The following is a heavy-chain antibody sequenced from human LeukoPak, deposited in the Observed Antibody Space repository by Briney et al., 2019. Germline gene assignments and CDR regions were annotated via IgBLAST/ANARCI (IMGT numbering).Heavy chain of an antibody. CDR1: GGSISNYY. CDR3: ARDGGDIVVVPAAQGAFDI. CDR2: IYYSGST. V-gene: IGHV4-59*12. Sequence: SETLSLTCTVSGGSISNYYWSWIRQPPGKGLEWIGYIYYSGSTNYNPSLKSRVTISADTSKNQFSLKLSSVTAADTAVYYCARDGGDIVVVPAAQGAFDIWGQGTMVTVSS. D-gene: IGHD2-2*01. J-gene: IGHJ3*02.